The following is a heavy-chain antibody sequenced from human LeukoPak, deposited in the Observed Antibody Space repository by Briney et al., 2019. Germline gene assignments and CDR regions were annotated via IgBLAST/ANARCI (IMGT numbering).Heavy chain of an antibody. CDR2: IIPIFGTA. V-gene: IGHV1-69*13. Sequence: SVKVSCKASGGTFSSDATRWVRQAPGQGLEWMGGIIPIFGTANYAQKFQGRVTITPDESTSTAYMQLSSLRSEDTAVYYCANDPKYSGSWFDSWGQGTLVTVSS. CDR3: ANDPKYSGSWFDS. J-gene: IGHJ5*01. D-gene: IGHD1-26*01. CDR1: GGTFSSDA.